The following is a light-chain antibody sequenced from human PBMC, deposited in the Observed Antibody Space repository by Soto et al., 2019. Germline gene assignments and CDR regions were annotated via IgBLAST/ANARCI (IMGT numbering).Light chain of an antibody. J-gene: IGKJ1*01. CDR2: KAS. V-gene: IGKV1-5*03. CDR3: QQYNSYSRT. CDR1: QSISSW. Sequence: DIQMTQSPSTLSASVGDRVTITCRASQSISSWLAWYQQKPGKAPKLLIYKASSLESGVPSRFSGSGSGTEFTLTISSLQPDDFATYYYQQYNSYSRTFGQGNKVDIK.